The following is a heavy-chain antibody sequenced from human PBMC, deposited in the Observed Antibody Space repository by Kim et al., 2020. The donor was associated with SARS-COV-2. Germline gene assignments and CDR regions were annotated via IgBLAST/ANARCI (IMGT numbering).Heavy chain of an antibody. CDR2: IYYSGST. J-gene: IGHJ3*02. CDR1: GGSISSYY. Sequence: SETLSLTCTVSGGSISSYYWSWIRQPPGKGLEWIGYIYYSGSTNYNPSLKSRVTISVDTSKNQFSLKLSSVTAADTAVYYCARGVTYYDILTGYYQYAFDIWGQGTMVTVSS. CDR3: ARGVTYYDILTGYYQYAFDI. D-gene: IGHD3-9*01. V-gene: IGHV4-59*01.